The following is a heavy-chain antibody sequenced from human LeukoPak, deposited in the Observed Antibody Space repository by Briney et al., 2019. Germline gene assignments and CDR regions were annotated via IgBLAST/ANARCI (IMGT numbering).Heavy chain of an antibody. J-gene: IGHJ4*02. V-gene: IGHV1-69*05. CDR3: ARGVAAAGTE. CDR1: GGTFSSYA. D-gene: IGHD6-13*01. Sequence: SVKVSCKASGGTFSSYAISWVRQAPGQGLEWMGGIIPIFGTANYAQKFQGRVTIATDESTSTAYMELSSLRSEDTAVYYCARGVAAAGTEWGQGTLVTVSS. CDR2: IIPIFGTA.